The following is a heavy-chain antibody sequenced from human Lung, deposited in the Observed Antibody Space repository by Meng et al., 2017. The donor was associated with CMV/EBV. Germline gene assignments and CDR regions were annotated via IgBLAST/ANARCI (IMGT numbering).Heavy chain of an antibody. J-gene: IGHJ4*02. D-gene: IGHD1-26*01. CDR1: GFTFSNVW. V-gene: IGHV3-15*01. CDR3: TTDPDNGMYLPFDS. CDR2: IQSNTDGGTP. Sequence: GESLKISCAASGFTFSNVWMSWVRQAPGKGLEWVGRIQSNTDGGTPIYGAPAKGRCTISRDDSKSTLFLQLNSLKVEDTAVNYYTTDPDNGMYLPFDSWGQGTLVTVSS.